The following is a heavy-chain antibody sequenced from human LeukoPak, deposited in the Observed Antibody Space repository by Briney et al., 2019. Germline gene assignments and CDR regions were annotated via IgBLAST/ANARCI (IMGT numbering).Heavy chain of an antibody. J-gene: IGHJ3*02. D-gene: IGHD4-17*01. Sequence: GGSLRLSCAASGFTFSSYSMNWVRQAPGKGLEWVSYISSSSSTIYYADSVKGRFTISRDNAKNSLYLQMNSLRDEDTAVYYCARKEDYGDYAAFDIWGQGTMVTVSS. CDR3: ARKEDYGDYAAFDI. V-gene: IGHV3-48*02. CDR2: ISSSSSTI. CDR1: GFTFSSYS.